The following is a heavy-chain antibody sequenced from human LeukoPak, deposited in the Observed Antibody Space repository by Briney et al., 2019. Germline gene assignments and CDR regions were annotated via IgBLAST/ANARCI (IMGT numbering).Heavy chain of an antibody. V-gene: IGHV4-4*07. J-gene: IGHJ5*02. CDR2: IYASGST. CDR3: ARSGFGELFYWFDP. D-gene: IGHD3-10*01. CDR1: GGSISSDY. Sequence: PSETLSLTCTVSGGSISSDYWSWIRQPAGKGLEWIGRIYASGSTNYNPSLRSRITMSVDTSKNQFSLKLRSVTAADTAVYYCARSGFGELFYWFDPWGQGTLVTVSS.